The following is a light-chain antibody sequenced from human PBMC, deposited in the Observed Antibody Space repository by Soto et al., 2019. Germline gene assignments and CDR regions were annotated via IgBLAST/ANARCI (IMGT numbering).Light chain of an antibody. CDR3: QQRSNWPPMYT. CDR1: QSVSSY. CDR2: AAS. V-gene: IGKV3-11*01. J-gene: IGKJ2*01. Sequence: EIVLTQSPATLSLSPGERVTLSCRTSQSVSSYLAWYQQKPGQAPRLLIYAASNRATGIPARFSGSGSGTDFTLTISSLEPEDFAVYYCQQRSNWPPMYTFGQGTKLEIK.